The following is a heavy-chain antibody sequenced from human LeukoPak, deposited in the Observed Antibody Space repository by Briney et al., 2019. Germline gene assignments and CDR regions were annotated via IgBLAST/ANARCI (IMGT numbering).Heavy chain of an antibody. J-gene: IGHJ4*02. D-gene: IGHD5-24*01. CDR2: IYPDDSET. V-gene: IGHV5-51*01. CDR1: GYTVRNYW. Sequence: GESLKISCKASGYTVRNYWIGWVRQMPGKGLEWMGIIYPDDSETRYSPTFQGQVTISAAKSITTAYLQWSSLKASDTAIYYCARRGGSLNFFDYWGQGTLVSVSS. CDR3: ARRGGSLNFFDY.